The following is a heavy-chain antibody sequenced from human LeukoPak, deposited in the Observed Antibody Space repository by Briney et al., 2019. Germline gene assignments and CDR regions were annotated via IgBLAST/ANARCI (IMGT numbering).Heavy chain of an antibody. CDR2: IRYDGSNT. CDR1: GFIFSSYG. CDR3: ARGAAVAGFDWGYYYYYYMDV. D-gene: IGHD6-19*01. J-gene: IGHJ6*03. V-gene: IGHV3-30*02. Sequence: GGSLRLSCAASGFIFSSYGMHWVRQAPGKGLEWVAFIRYDGSNTYYADSVKGRFTISRDNSKNTLYLQMNSLRAEDTAVYYCARGAAVAGFDWGYYYYYYMDVWGKGTTVTISS.